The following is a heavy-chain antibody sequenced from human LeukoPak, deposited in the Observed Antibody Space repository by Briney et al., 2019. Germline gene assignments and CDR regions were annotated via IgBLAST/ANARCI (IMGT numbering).Heavy chain of an antibody. CDR3: ARDPSGWYSWFQGDFDY. CDR1: GFTFSSYS. V-gene: IGHV3-21*01. J-gene: IGHJ4*02. D-gene: IGHD6-19*01. Sequence: GGSLRLSCAASGFTFSSYSMNWVRQAPGKGLEWVSSISSSNSYIYYADSVKGRFTISRDNAKNSLYLQMNSLRAEDTAVYYCARDPSGWYSWFQGDFDYWGQGTLVTVSS. CDR2: ISSSNSYI.